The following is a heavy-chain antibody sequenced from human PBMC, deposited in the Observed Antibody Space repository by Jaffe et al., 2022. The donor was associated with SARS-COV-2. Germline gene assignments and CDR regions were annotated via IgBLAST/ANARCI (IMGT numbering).Heavy chain of an antibody. CDR3: ARQGYYCGSGGCEQPYYFDY. V-gene: IGHV4-39*01. Sequence: QLQLQESGPGLVKPSETLSLTCTVSSGSISSSTYYWGWIRQPPEKGLEWIGSIYYTGSTYYNPSLKSRVTISADTSKNQFSLKLTSVTAADTAVYYCARQGYYCGSGGCEQPYYFDYWGQGTLVTVSS. J-gene: IGHJ4*02. D-gene: IGHD3-10*01. CDR2: IYYTGST. CDR1: SGSISSSTYY.